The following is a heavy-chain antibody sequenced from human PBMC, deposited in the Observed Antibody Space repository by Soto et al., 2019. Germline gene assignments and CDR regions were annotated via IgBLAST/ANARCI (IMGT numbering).Heavy chain of an antibody. V-gene: IGHV4-34*01. D-gene: IGHD2-2*02. J-gene: IGHJ4*02. Sequence: SETLSLTCAVYGGSFRGYYWSWIRQPPGKGLEWIGEINHSGSTNYNPSLKSRVTISVDTSKNQFSLKLTSVTAADTAVYYCAGHTEPHFDYRGQGPPVTVSS. CDR2: INHSGST. CDR3: AGHTEPHFDY. CDR1: GGSFRGYY.